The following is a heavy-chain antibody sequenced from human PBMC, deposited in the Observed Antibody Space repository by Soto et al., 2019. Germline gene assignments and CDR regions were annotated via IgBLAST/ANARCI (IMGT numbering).Heavy chain of an antibody. V-gene: IGHV3-33*01. CDR1: GFTFRSYG. D-gene: IGHD2-15*01. CDR2: IWYDGSNK. J-gene: IGHJ3*02. CDR3: ARLSSCSGGSCYLDDDAFDI. Sequence: QVQLVESGGGVVQPGRSLRLSCAASGFTFRSYGMHWVRQAPGKGLEWVAVIWYDGSNKYYADSVKGRFTISRDNSKNTLYLQMNSLRAEDTAVYYCARLSSCSGGSCYLDDDAFDIWGQGTMVTVSS.